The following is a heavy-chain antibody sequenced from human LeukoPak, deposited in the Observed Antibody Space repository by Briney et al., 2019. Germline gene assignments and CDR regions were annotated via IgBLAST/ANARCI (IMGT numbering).Heavy chain of an antibody. J-gene: IGHJ5*02. CDR2: INPNSGGT. Sequence: ASVKVSCKASGYTFTGYYMHWVRQAPGQGLEWMGWINPNSGGTNYAQKFQGWVTMTRDTSISTAYMELSRLRSDDTAVYYCARDLYDSSGYHWFDPWGQGTLVTVSS. CDR1: GYTFTGYY. V-gene: IGHV1-2*04. D-gene: IGHD3-22*01. CDR3: ARDLYDSSGYHWFDP.